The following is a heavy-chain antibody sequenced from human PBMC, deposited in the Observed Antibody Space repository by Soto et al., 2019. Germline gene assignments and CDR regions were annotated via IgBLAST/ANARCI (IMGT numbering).Heavy chain of an antibody. Sequence: PSETLSLTCVVSGISVTIPGYSWTWIRQAPGKGLEWVGYIYHGGITYYSPSLKSRVAMSVDGSKNLFSLKLNSVTAADTAVYYCARDRGGPGPYSFGSGPFDYWGQGALVTVSS. CDR1: GISVTIPGYS. J-gene: IGHJ4*02. CDR2: IYHGGIT. V-gene: IGHV4-30-2*01. CDR3: ARDRGGPGPYSFGSGPFDY. D-gene: IGHD5-18*01.